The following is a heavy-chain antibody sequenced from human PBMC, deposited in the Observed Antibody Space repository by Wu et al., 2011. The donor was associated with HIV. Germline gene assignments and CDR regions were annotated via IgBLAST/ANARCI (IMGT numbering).Heavy chain of an antibody. V-gene: IGHV1-18*01. CDR2: ISGYNGNI. CDR1: GYTFNTYG. J-gene: IGHJ4*02. Sequence: EVKKPGASVKVSCKASGYTFNTYGISWVRQAPGQGLEWMGWISGYNGNINYAQKLQGRVTMTTDISTSTAYMELRSLRSDDTAVYYCARVISIFTPSDFWGQGTLVTVSS. CDR3: ARVISIFTPSDF. D-gene: IGHD3-9*01.